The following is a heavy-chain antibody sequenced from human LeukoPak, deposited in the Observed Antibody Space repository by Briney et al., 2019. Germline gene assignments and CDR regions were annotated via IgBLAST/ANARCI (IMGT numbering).Heavy chain of an antibody. D-gene: IGHD2-2*01. V-gene: IGHV4-31*03. CDR2: IYYSGST. CDR1: GGSISSGGYY. J-gene: IGHJ3*02. CDR3: AIEPAYCSSTSCYRIQNAFDI. Sequence: SETLSLTCTVSGGSISSGGYYWSWIRQHPGKGLEWIGYIYYSGSTYYNPSLKSRVTISVDTSKNQFSLKLSSVTAADTAVYYCAIEPAYCSSTSCYRIQNAFDIWGQGTMVTVSS.